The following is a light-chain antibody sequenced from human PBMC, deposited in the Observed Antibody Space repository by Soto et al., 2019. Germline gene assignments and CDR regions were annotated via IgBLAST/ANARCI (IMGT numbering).Light chain of an antibody. CDR3: SSYTTISTLEV. V-gene: IGLV2-14*01. J-gene: IGLJ3*02. CDR2: EVS. Sequence: QSVLTQPASVSGSPGQSITISCTGTSSDVGGYNYVSWYQQHPGKAPKLMIYEVSNRPSGVSNRFSDSKSGNTASLTISGLQAEDEADYYCSSYTTISTLEVFGGGTKLTVL. CDR1: SSDVGGYNY.